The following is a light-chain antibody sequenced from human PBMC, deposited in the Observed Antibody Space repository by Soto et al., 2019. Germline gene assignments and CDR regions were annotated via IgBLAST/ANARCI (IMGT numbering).Light chain of an antibody. CDR3: QKFNNYPIT. J-gene: IGKJ5*01. CDR2: AAS. V-gene: IGKV1-5*01. CDR1: QTISSW. Sequence: DIQMTQSPSTLSGSVGDRVTIPCRASQTISSWLAWYQQKPGKAPKLLIYAASTLQSGVPSRFSGSGSGTEFTLTIRSLQPEDFATYYCQKFNNYPITFGQGTRLEIK.